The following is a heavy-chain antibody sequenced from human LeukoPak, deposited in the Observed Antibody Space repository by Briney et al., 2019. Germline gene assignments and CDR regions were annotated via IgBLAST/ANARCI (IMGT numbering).Heavy chain of an antibody. V-gene: IGHV4-59*08. J-gene: IGHJ4*02. Sequence: SETLSLTCTVSGGSISSYYWSWIRQPPGKGLEWIGYIYYSGSTNYNPSLKSRVTISVDTSKNQFSLKLSSVTAADTAVYYCARHDSSSWYLFDYWGQGTLVTVSS. D-gene: IGHD6-13*01. CDR1: GGSISSYY. CDR3: ARHDSSSWYLFDY. CDR2: IYYSGST.